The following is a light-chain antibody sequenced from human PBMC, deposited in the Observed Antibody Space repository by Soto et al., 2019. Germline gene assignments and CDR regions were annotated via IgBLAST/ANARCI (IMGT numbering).Light chain of an antibody. J-gene: IGLJ3*02. CDR1: TGAVTSGHY. CDR2: DTR. V-gene: IGLV7-46*01. CDR3: LLSDSGAWV. Sequence: QAVVTQEPSLTVSPGGTVTLTCGSSTGAVTSGHYPYWFQQRPGQAPRTLIYDTRNKHSWTPARFSGSLLGGKAALTLSGAQPEDEAEYYCLLSDSGAWVFGGGTKLTVL.